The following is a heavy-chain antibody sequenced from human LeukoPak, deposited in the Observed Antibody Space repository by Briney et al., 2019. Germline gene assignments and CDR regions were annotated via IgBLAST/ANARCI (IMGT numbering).Heavy chain of an antibody. D-gene: IGHD2-15*01. Sequence: PSETLSLTCTVSGGSISSYYWSWIRQPPGKGLEWIGYIYYSGSTNYNPSLKSRVTISVDTSKNQFSLKLSSVTAADTAVYYCARGAKYCSGGSCYDYWGQGTLVTVSS. CDR3: ARGAKYCSGGSCYDY. CDR2: IYYSGST. V-gene: IGHV4-59*01. CDR1: GGSISSYY. J-gene: IGHJ4*02.